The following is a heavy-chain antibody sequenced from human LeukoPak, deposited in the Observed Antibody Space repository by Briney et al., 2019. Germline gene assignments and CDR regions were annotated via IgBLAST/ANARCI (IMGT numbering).Heavy chain of an antibody. V-gene: IGHV1-69*13. Sequence: SVTVSCKASGYTFTSYAISWVRQAPGQGLEWMGGIIPIFGTANYAQKFQGRVTITADESTSTAYMELSSLRSEDTAVYYCASGGSGGFGDYVNWGQGTLVTVSS. CDR3: ASGGSGGFGDYVN. CDR2: IIPIFGTA. CDR1: GYTFTSYA. D-gene: IGHD4-17*01. J-gene: IGHJ4*02.